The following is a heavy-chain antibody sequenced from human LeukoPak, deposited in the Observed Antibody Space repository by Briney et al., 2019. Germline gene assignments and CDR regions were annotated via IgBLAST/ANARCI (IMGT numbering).Heavy chain of an antibody. CDR2: IYSGGST. D-gene: IGHD3-22*01. V-gene: IGHV3-66*01. CDR3: ARGGSSGYYRYFQH. J-gene: IGHJ1*01. Sequence: PGGSLRLSCAASGFTVSNNYMSWVRQAPGKGLAGVSVIYSGGSTYYADSVKGRFTISRDNSKNTLYLQMNSLRAEDTAVYYCARGGSSGYYRYFQHWGQGTLVTVSS. CDR1: GFTVSNNY.